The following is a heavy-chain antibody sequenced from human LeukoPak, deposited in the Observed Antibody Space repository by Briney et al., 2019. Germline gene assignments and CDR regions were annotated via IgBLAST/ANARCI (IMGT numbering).Heavy chain of an antibody. Sequence: GGSLRLSCAASGFTFSDYYMSWIRQAPGKGLEWVSYISSSGSTIYYADPVKGRFTISRDNAKNSLYLQMNSLRAEDTAVYYCARAKQPDYFDYWGQGTLVTVSS. CDR1: GFTFSDYY. V-gene: IGHV3-11*04. CDR2: ISSSGSTI. CDR3: ARAKQPDYFDY. D-gene: IGHD6-13*01. J-gene: IGHJ4*02.